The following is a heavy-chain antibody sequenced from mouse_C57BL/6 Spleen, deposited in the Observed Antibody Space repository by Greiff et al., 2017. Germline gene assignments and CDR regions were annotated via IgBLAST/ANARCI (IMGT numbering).Heavy chain of an antibody. CDR2: IDPSDSYT. CDR3: ARPGSSGYYFDY. V-gene: IGHV1-59*01. Sequence: VQLQQPGAELVRPGTSVKLSCKASGYTFTSYWMHWVKQRPGQGLEWIGVIDPSDSYTNYNQKFRGKATLTVDTSSSTAYMQLSSLTSEDSAVYYCARPGSSGYYFDYWGQGTTLTVSS. J-gene: IGHJ2*01. D-gene: IGHD3-2*02. CDR1: GYTFTSYW.